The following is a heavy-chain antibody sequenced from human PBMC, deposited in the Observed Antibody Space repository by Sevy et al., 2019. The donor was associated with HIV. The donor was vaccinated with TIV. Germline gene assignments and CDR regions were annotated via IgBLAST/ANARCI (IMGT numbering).Heavy chain of an antibody. CDR3: ARDCAWGPDA. Sequence: GGSLRLSCTTSGFTFSNYDMNWIRQAPGKGLQCLAYISSGGVIFYTDSAQGRFTISRDNARNSVYLQMTSLRDEDSAVYYCARDCAWGPDAWGRGTLVTVSS. D-gene: IGHD7-27*01. J-gene: IGHJ4*02. V-gene: IGHV3-48*02. CDR2: ISSGGVI. CDR1: GFTFSNYD.